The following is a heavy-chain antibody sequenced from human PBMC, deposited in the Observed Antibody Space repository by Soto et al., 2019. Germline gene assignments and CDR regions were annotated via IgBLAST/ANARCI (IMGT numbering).Heavy chain of an antibody. CDR2: IKQDGSEK. CDR1: GFTLSSHS. J-gene: IGHJ5*02. CDR3: AREALLNWFDP. V-gene: IGHV3-7*01. Sequence: GGSLRLSCAASGFTLSSHSMNWVRQAPGKGLEWVANIKQDGSEKYYVDSVKGRFTISRDNAKNSLYLQMNSLRAEDTAVYYCAREALLNWFDPWGQGTLVTVSS. D-gene: IGHD2-15*01.